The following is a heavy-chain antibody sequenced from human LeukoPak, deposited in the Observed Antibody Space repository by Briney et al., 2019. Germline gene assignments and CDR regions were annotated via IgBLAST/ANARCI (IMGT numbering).Heavy chain of an antibody. CDR3: ATGALYAFDI. V-gene: IGHV3-30*04. J-gene: IGHJ3*02. CDR2: APHDGSDE. Sequence: GRSLTLSCAASGFTFSRYAMHWVRHPPSKGREWVAFAPHDGSDEDYADSVKGRFTISRDNSKNTLNLQMNSLGPEDTALYYCATGALYAFDIWGQGTMVSVSS. CDR1: GFTFSRYA.